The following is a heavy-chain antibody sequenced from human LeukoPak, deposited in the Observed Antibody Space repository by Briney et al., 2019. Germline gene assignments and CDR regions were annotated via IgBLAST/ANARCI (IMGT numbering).Heavy chain of an antibody. D-gene: IGHD1-26*01. CDR1: GFTFSSYA. CDR3: ARDGASLGAQFDY. CDR2: ISTGSTYI. J-gene: IGHJ4*02. V-gene: IGHV3-21*01. Sequence: GGSLRLSCAASGFTFSSYAMSWVRQAPGKGLEWVSSISTGSTYIYYADSVEGRFTISRDNAKNSLYLQMNSLRAEDTAVYYCARDGASLGAQFDYWGQGTLVTVSS.